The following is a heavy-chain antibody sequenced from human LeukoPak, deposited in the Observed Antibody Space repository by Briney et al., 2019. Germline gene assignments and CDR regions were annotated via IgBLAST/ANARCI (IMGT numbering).Heavy chain of an antibody. V-gene: IGHV4-34*01. CDR1: GGSFREYY. J-gene: IGHJ3*02. CDR3: TRGPGGSNNYYDAFDI. D-gene: IGHD3-10*01. Sequence: SETLSLTCAVYGGSFREYYWSWIRQPPGKGLEWIGEIDHSGSTNYNSSLKSRVTLSVDTSKNQFSLKLNSVTAADTAVYYCTRGPGGSNNYYDAFDIWGQGTMVTVSS. CDR2: IDHSGST.